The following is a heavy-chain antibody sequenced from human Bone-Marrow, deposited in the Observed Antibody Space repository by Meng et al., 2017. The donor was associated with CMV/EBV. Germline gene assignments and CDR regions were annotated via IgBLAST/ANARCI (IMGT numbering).Heavy chain of an antibody. J-gene: IGHJ4*02. Sequence: GESLKISCAASGFTFSSYAMHWVRQAPGKGLEWVAVIPYDGSNKYYADSVKGRFTISRDNSKNTLYLQMNSLRAEDTAVYYCASRGGAEDIDYWGQGTLVTVSS. CDR1: GFTFSSYA. V-gene: IGHV3-30-3*01. CDR3: ASRGGAEDIDY. D-gene: IGHD3-10*01. CDR2: IPYDGSNK.